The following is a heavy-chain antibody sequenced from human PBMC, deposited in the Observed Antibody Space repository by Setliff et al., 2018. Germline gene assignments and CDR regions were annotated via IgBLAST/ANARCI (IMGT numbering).Heavy chain of an antibody. CDR3: ARHVGSRSRGYNYYYYYMDV. D-gene: IGHD3-10*01. J-gene: IGHJ6*03. CDR2: INHSGSA. V-gene: IGHV4-34*01. CDR1: GGSFSGHH. Sequence: PSETLSLTCAVYGGSFSGHHWCWIRQPPWKGLEWIGEINHSGSANYNPSLKSRVTISLDKSKSQFSLKLTSVTVADTAVYYCARHVGSRSRGYNYYYYYMDVWGKGTTVTVSS.